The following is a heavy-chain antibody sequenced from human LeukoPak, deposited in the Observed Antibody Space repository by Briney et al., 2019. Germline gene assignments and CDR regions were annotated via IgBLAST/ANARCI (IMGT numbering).Heavy chain of an antibody. Sequence: PSETLSLTCTVSGYSISSGYYWGWIRQPPGKGLEWIRSIYHSGSTYYNPSLKSRVTISVDTSKNQFSLKLSSVTAADTAVYYCARHRSTIFYWGGNWFDPWGQGTLVTVSS. CDR1: GYSISSGYY. V-gene: IGHV4-38-2*02. J-gene: IGHJ5*02. CDR3: ARHRSTIFYWGGNWFDP. D-gene: IGHD3-3*01. CDR2: IYHSGST.